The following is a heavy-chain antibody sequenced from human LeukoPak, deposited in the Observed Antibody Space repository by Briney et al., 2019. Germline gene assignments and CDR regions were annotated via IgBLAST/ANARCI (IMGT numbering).Heavy chain of an antibody. J-gene: IGHJ4*02. CDR3: ARGFGWCFGY. Sequence: GGSLRLSCAVSGSTVSSNYMNWVRQAPGKGLEWVSIIYSGGSTYYADSVKGRFTTPRDNSKDTVYLQMNSLRAEDTAVYYCARGFGWCFGYWGQGTLVTVSS. CDR2: IYSGGST. CDR1: GSTVSSNY. D-gene: IGHD3-10*01. V-gene: IGHV3-66*01.